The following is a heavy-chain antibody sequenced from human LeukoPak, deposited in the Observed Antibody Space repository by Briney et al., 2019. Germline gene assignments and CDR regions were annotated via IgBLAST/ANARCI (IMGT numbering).Heavy chain of an antibody. CDR1: GFTFTSSA. J-gene: IGHJ6*03. Sequence: SVKVSCKASGFTFTSSAVQWVRQARGQRLEWIGWIVVGSGNTNYAQKFQERVTTTRDMSTSTAYMELSSLRSEDTAVYYCAADDPSVSNYPLGVYYYYYYMDVWGKGTTVTVSS. V-gene: IGHV1-58*01. CDR2: IVVGSGNT. CDR3: AADDPSVSNYPLGVYYYYYYMDV. D-gene: IGHD4-11*01.